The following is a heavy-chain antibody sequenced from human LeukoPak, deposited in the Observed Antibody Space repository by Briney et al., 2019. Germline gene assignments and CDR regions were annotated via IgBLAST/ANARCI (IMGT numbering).Heavy chain of an antibody. CDR2: IRYDGSNK. Sequence: GGSLRLSRAASGFTFSSYGMHWVRQAPGKGLEWVAFIRYDGSNKYYADSVKGRFTISRDNSKNTLYLQMNSLRAEDTAVYYCAKDLGSYSHGIDYWGQGTLVTVSS. CDR1: GFTFSSYG. V-gene: IGHV3-30*02. D-gene: IGHD1-26*01. J-gene: IGHJ4*02. CDR3: AKDLGSYSHGIDY.